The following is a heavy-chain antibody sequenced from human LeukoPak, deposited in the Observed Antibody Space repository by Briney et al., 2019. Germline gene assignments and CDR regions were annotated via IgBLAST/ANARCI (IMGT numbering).Heavy chain of an antibody. CDR2: ISYDGSDK. CDR3: AKDAFSSGWELFDY. D-gene: IGHD6-19*01. CDR1: GFTFSSYG. J-gene: IGHJ4*02. V-gene: IGHV3-30*18. Sequence: GGSLRLSCAASGFTFSSYGMHWVRQAPGTGLEWVAVISYDGSDKYYADSVKGRFTISRDNSKNTLYLQMNSLRAEDTAVYSCAKDAFSSGWELFDYWGQGTLVTVSS.